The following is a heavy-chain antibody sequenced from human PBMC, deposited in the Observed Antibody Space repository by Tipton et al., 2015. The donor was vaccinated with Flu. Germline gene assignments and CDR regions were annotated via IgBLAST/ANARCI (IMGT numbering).Heavy chain of an antibody. CDR2: IYSGGST. Sequence: SLRLSCEASGFSVTSKFMSWVRQAPGKGLEWVSLIYSGGSTYYADSVKGRFTISRDNSKDTVFLQMSSLRAEDTAVYYCATSTVSTISYGLDVWGQGTTVTVSS. CDR1: GFSVTSKF. CDR3: ATSTVSTISYGLDV. V-gene: IGHV3-53*01. J-gene: IGHJ6*02. D-gene: IGHD5/OR15-5a*01.